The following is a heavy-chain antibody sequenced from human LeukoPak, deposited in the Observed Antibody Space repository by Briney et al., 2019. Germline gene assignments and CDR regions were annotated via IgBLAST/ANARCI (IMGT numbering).Heavy chain of an antibody. V-gene: IGHV1-69*02. CDR3: AQLVGATGTDY. J-gene: IGHJ4*02. CDR1: GGTFSSYT. D-gene: IGHD1-26*01. Sequence: ASVKVSCKASGGTFSSYTISWVRQAPGQGLEWMGRIIPILGIANYAQKFQGRVTITADKTTSTAYMQLSSLRSEDTAVYYCAQLVGATGTDYWGQGTLVTVSS. CDR2: IIPILGIA.